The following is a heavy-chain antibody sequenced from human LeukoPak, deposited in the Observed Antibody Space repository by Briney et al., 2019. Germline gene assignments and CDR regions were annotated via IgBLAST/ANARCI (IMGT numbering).Heavy chain of an antibody. CDR1: GGSISGYY. CDR3: ARGRDGYNGDDAFDI. V-gene: IGHV4-4*07. J-gene: IGHJ3*02. Sequence: PSETLSLTCTVSGGSISGYYWSWIRQPAGKGLEWIGRIYTSGSTNYNPSLKSRVTMSVDTSKNQFSLKLSSVTAADTAVYYCARGRDGYNGDDAFDIWGQGTMVTVSS. D-gene: IGHD5-24*01. CDR2: IYTSGST.